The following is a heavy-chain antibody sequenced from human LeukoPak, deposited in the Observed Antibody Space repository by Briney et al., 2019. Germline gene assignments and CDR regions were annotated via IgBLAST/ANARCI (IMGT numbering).Heavy chain of an antibody. Sequence: PGGTLRLSCVASGFTFNTYGMNWLRQAPGQGPEWVSAISPSGDHTYYRDSVTGRFTISRDNSKNTHYLQMNSLRAEDTAVYYCAKSDCTSTSCYIGWFDPWGQGTLVTVSS. V-gene: IGHV3-23*01. D-gene: IGHD2-2*02. J-gene: IGHJ5*02. CDR3: AKSDCTSTSCYIGWFDP. CDR2: ISPSGDHT. CDR1: GFTFNTYG.